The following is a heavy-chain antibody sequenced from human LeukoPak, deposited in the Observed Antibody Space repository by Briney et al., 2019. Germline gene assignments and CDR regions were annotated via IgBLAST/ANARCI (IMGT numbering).Heavy chain of an antibody. Sequence: SETLSLTCTVSGGSISGYYWSWIRQPAGKGLEWIGRIYTSGSTNYNPSLKSRVTMSVDTSKNQFSLKLSSVTAADTAVYYCARDGRPLEVAGYEYYFDYWGQGTLVTVSS. CDR1: GGSISGYY. CDR3: ARDGRPLEVAGYEYYFDY. D-gene: IGHD5-12*01. J-gene: IGHJ4*02. V-gene: IGHV4-4*07. CDR2: IYTSGST.